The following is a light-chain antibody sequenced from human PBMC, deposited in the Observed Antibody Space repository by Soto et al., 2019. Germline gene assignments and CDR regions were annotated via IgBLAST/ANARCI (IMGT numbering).Light chain of an antibody. CDR1: QSITSW. CDR2: KAS. V-gene: IGKV1-5*03. J-gene: IGKJ3*01. Sequence: DIQMTQSPSTLSASVGDRVTITCRASQSITSWLAWYQQKPGKAPKLLIYKASSLESGVPSRFSGSGSGTEFTLTISSLQPDDFATYYCQQYNSYPRIFTFGPGTKVDIK. CDR3: QQYNSYPRIFT.